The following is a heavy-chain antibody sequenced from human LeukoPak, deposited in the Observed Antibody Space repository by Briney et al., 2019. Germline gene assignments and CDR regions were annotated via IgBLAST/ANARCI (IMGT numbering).Heavy chain of an antibody. V-gene: IGHV3-15*05. J-gene: IGHJ4*02. D-gene: IGHD1-26*01. CDR3: TTDTGSPKPYYFDY. Sequence: GGSLRLSCAASGFKFSNTWMSWVRQAPGKGLEWVGRIKSNDGGTTEYAAPMKGRFTISRDDSQNTLYLQINNLKTEDTAVYYCTTDTGSPKPYYFDYWGQGALVTVSS. CDR1: GFKFSNTW. CDR2: IKSNDGGTT.